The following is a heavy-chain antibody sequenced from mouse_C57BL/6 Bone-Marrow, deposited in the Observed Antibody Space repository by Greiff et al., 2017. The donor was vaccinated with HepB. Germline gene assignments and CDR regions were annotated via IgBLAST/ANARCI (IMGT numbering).Heavy chain of an antibody. V-gene: IGHV1-59*01. CDR3: ARRLRPIYFDY. J-gene: IGHJ2*01. CDR2: IDPSDSYT. Sequence: QVQLQQSGAELVRPGTSVKLSCKASGYTFTSYWMHWVKQRPGQGLEWIGVIDPSDSYTNYNQKFKGKATLTVDTSSSTAYMQLSSLTSEDSAVYYCARRLRPIYFDYWGQGTTLTVSS. CDR1: GYTFTSYW.